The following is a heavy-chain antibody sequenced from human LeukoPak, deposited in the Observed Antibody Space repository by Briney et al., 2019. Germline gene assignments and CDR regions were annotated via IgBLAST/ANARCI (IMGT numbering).Heavy chain of an antibody. J-gene: IGHJ4*02. CDR1: GYTFTSYD. Sequence: ASVKVSCKASGYTFTSYDINWVRQATGQGLEWMGWMNPNSGNTGYAQKFQGRVTMTKNTSISTAYMELSSLRSEDTAVYHCARVGDILTGYPYYFDYWGQGTLVTVSS. D-gene: IGHD3-9*01. V-gene: IGHV1-8*01. CDR3: ARVGDILTGYPYYFDY. CDR2: MNPNSGNT.